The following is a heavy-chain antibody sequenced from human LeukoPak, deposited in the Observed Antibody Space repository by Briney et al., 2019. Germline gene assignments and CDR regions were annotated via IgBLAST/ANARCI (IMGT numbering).Heavy chain of an antibody. CDR1: GYTFTSYD. J-gene: IGHJ5*02. Sequence: ASVKVSRKASGYTFTSYDINWVRQATGQGLEWMGWMNPNSGNTGYAQKFQGRVTITRNTSISTAYMELSSLRSEDTAVYYCARAPLYGSGSYYNVMYNWFDPWGQGTLVTVSS. CDR3: ARAPLYGSGSYYNVMYNWFDP. D-gene: IGHD3-10*01. V-gene: IGHV1-8*03. CDR2: MNPNSGNT.